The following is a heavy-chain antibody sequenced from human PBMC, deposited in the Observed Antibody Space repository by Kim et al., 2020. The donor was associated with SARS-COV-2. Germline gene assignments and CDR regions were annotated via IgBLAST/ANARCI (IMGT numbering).Heavy chain of an antibody. D-gene: IGHD4-17*01. V-gene: IGHV1-69*04. Sequence: SVKVSCKASGGTFSSYAISWVRQAPGQGLEWMGRIIPILGIANYAQKFQGRVTITADKSTSTAYMELSSLRSEDTAVYYCARPHPEIRWPNERRKYYYGMDVWGQGTTVTVSS. CDR1: GGTFSSYA. J-gene: IGHJ6*02. CDR3: ARPHPEIRWPNERRKYYYGMDV. CDR2: IIPILGIA.